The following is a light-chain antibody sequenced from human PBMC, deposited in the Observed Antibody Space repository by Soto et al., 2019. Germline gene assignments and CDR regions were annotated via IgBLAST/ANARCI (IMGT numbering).Light chain of an antibody. Sequence: QSVLTQPPSASGTPGQRVTICCSGSSSNIGSNYVYWYQQLPGTAPKLLIYSNNQRPSGVPDRFSGSKSGTSASLAISGLRSEDEADYYCAAWDDSLSGWVFGGGTKVTV. CDR3: AAWDDSLSGWV. J-gene: IGLJ3*02. CDR2: SNN. CDR1: SSNIGSNY. V-gene: IGLV1-47*02.